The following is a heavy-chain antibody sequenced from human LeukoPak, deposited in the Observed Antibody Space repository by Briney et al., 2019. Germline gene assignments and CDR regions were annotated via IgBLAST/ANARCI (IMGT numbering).Heavy chain of an antibody. D-gene: IGHD1-26*01. J-gene: IGHJ6*02. CDR3: ARGPEWDAHDYYLLDA. CDR2: INHSGRT. Sequence: PSETLSITCAVYGGSLSDYYWSWIRQPPGEGLEWVGEINHSGRTNYNPSLKSRVTISADTSKNQFSLRLRSVTAADTAVYFCARGPEWDAHDYYLLDAWGQGTTVTVSS. CDR1: GGSLSDYY. V-gene: IGHV4-34*01.